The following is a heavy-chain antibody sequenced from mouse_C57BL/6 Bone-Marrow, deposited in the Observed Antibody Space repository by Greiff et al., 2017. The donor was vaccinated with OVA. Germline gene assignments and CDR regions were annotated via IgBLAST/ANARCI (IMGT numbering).Heavy chain of an antibody. V-gene: IGHV2-6*01. Sequence: VQLQQSGPGLVAPSQSLSITCTVSGFSLTSYGVDWVRQSPGKGLEWLGVIWGVGSTNYTSALNYRLSISKDNSKSQVFLKMNSLQTDDTAMYYCARYGFRGAMDYWGQGTSVTVSS. J-gene: IGHJ4*01. D-gene: IGHD2-10*02. CDR2: IWGVGST. CDR1: GFSLTSYG. CDR3: ARYGFRGAMDY.